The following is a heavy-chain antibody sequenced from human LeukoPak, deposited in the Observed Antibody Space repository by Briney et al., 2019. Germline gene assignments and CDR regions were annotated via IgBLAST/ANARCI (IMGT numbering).Heavy chain of an antibody. CDR2: INHSGST. V-gene: IGHV4-34*01. J-gene: IGHJ3*02. Sequence: SETLSLTCAVYGGSFSGYYWSWIRQPPGKGLEWIGEINHSGSTNYNPSLKSRVTISADTSKNQFSLKLSSVTAADTAVYYCARSYEGAFDIWGQGTMVTVSS. CDR3: ARSYEGAFDI. CDR1: GGSFSGYY. D-gene: IGHD5-12*01.